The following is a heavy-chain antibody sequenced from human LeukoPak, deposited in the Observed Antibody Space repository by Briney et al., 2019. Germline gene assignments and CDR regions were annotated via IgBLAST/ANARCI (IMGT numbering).Heavy chain of an antibody. CDR2: INHSGST. D-gene: IGHD1-14*01. J-gene: IGHJ6*03. CDR1: GGSFSGYY. Sequence: SETPSLTCAVYGGSFSGYYWSWIRQPPGKGLEWIGEINHSGSTNYNPSLKSRVTISVDTSKNQFSLKLSSVTAADTAVYYCARGPRTQWRGTHYYYYYYMDVWDKGTTVTVSS. V-gene: IGHV4-34*01. CDR3: ARGPRTQWRGTHYYYYYYMDV.